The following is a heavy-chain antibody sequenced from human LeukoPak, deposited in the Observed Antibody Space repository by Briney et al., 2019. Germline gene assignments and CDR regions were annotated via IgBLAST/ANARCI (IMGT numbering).Heavy chain of an antibody. CDR3: GIFMDVVPGSMS. Sequence: SETLSLTCGVYDGSLINYYCHWIRQAPGKGLEWIGEISHGGITKHNPSLKSRVTMSQDTSKRQFSLKMNSMTAADTGVYYCGIFMDVVPGSMSWGLGTLVTVSS. CDR2: ISHGGIT. V-gene: IGHV4-34*01. J-gene: IGHJ4*02. CDR1: DGSLINYY. D-gene: IGHD2-2*01.